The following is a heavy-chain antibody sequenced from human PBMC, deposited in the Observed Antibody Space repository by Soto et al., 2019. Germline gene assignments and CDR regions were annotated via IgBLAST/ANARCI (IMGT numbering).Heavy chain of an antibody. D-gene: IGHD3-3*01. V-gene: IGHV5-51*01. J-gene: IGHJ3*02. Sequence: GESLKISCKGSGYSFTSYWIFWVRQMPVKGLEFMGIIYPFYSDTRYSPSFQGHVTISSYNSISTSYLQLSSLKASDTAMYYCESQDFWSANDAFDIWGQGTMVTVSS. CDR3: ESQDFWSANDAFDI. CDR1: GYSFTSYW. CDR2: IYPFYSDT.